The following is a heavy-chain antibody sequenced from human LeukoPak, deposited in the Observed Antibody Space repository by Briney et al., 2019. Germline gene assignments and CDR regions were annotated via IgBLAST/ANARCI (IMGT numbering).Heavy chain of an antibody. CDR3: ATDLSHLEWLLD. CDR1: GYAFTNYA. D-gene: IGHD3-3*01. Sequence: ASVKVSCKTSGYAFTNYAITWVRQPPGQGLEWMGWIRTYNGDTNYAPKLQGRVTMTEDTSTDTAYMELSSLRSEDTAVYYCATDLSHLEWLLDWGQGTLVTVSS. J-gene: IGHJ4*02. CDR2: IRTYNGDT. V-gene: IGHV1-18*01.